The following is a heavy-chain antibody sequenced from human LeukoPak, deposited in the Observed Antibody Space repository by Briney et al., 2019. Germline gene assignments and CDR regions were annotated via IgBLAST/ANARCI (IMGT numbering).Heavy chain of an antibody. CDR1: GYSFTNYW. D-gene: IGHD2-8*01. CDR3: ARRASCINSVCEYYDS. V-gene: IGHV5-51*01. J-gene: IGHJ4*02. Sequence: GESLKISCKGSGYSFTNYWIGWVRQMPGKGLEWMGIIYPGDSDTRYSPSFQGQVTISADKSISTAYLQWSSLKASDTAMYFCARRASCINSVCEYYDSWGQGTLVTVSS. CDR2: IYPGDSDT.